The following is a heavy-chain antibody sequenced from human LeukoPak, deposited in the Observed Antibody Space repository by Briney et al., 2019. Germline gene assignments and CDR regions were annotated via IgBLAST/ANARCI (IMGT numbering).Heavy chain of an antibody. D-gene: IGHD6-13*01. CDR3: AKGVYSSSWYRGVGDY. J-gene: IGHJ4*02. CDR1: GFTFSSYA. CDR2: IWYDGSNK. Sequence: GGSLRLSCAASGFTFSSYAMHWVRQAPGKGLEWVAVIWYDGSNKYYADSVKGRFTISRDNSKNTLYLQMNSLRAEDTAVYYCAKGVYSSSWYRGVGDYWGQGTLVTVSS. V-gene: IGHV3-33*06.